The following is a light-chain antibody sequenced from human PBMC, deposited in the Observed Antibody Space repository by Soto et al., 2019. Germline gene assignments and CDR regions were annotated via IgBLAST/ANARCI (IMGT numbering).Light chain of an antibody. CDR2: EES. J-gene: IGKJ4*01. V-gene: IGKV1-9*01. CDR3: QQVKTYPRT. Sequence: DMHLTQSPSFPSASVGDRVTITCPPSQGVPNNMAWYQQKPWKPPNLLIYEESTLHSGVPSRFSGRKSGTQFTLTVASLQPEDLATDYSQQVKTYPRTFGGGTKVDIK. CDR1: QGVPNN.